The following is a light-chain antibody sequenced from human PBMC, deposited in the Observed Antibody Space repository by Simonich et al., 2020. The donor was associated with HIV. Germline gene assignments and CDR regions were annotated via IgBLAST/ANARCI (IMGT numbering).Light chain of an antibody. CDR2: EDN. V-gene: IGLV6-57*03. Sequence: NFMLTQPHSVSESPGQTVTISCPRTSGTIANNYVQWYQQRPGSAPTTVIYEDNQRPSGVPARFSGSIDRSSNSASLTISGLKTEDEGDYYCQSYDSTNWVFGGGTKLTVL. J-gene: IGLJ3*02. CDR1: SGTIANNY. CDR3: QSYDSTNWV.